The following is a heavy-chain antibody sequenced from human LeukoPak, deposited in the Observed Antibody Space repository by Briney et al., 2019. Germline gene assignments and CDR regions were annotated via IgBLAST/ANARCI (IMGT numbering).Heavy chain of an antibody. J-gene: IGHJ4*02. CDR3: AREIRDHYGSGSYYPFDY. CDR2: IYTSGST. Sequence: SQTLSLTCTVSGGSISSGSYYWSWIRQPAGKGLEWIGRIYTSGSTNYNPSLKSRVTISVDTSKNQFSLKLSSVTAADTVVYYCAREIRDHYGSGSYYPFDYWGQGTLVTVSS. CDR1: GGSISSGSYY. V-gene: IGHV4-61*02. D-gene: IGHD3-10*01.